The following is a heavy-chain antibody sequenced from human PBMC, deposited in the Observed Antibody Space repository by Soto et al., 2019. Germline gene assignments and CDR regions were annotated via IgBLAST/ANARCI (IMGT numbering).Heavy chain of an antibody. CDR3: ARVWSGYYGYYYYGMDV. CDR1: GGSISSSSYY. Sequence: SETLSLTCIVSGGSISSSSYYWGWIRQPPGKGLEWIGSINYSGSTYYNPSLKSRLTISVDTSKNQFSLKLSSVTAADTAVYYCARVWSGYYGYYYYGMDVWGQGTTVTVSS. D-gene: IGHD3-3*01. J-gene: IGHJ6*02. CDR2: INYSGST. V-gene: IGHV4-39*01.